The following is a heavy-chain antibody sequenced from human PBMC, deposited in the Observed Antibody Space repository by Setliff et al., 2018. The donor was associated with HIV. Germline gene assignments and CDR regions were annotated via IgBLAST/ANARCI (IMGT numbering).Heavy chain of an antibody. CDR2: ISSSGSTI. CDR3: AREATYYYDGSGYYYFDY. CDR1: GFTFSDYY. D-gene: IGHD3-22*01. J-gene: IGHJ4*02. Sequence: GGSLRLSCAASGFTFSDYYMSWIRQAPGKGLEWVSYISSSGSTIYYADSGKGRFTISRDNAKNSLYLQMNSLRAEDTAVYYGAREATYYYDGSGYYYFDYWGRGTLVTVSS. V-gene: IGHV3-11*01.